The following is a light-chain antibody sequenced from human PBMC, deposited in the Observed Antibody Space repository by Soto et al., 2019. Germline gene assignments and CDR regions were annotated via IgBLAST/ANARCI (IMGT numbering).Light chain of an antibody. V-gene: IGKV1-39*01. CDR2: DAS. CDR1: QSISGY. J-gene: IGKJ5*01. Sequence: DIQVTQSPSSLSASVGYRVTISCRASQSISGYLNWYQQKPGKAPNLLIFDASSLQSGVPSRFSGRGSVAEYTLTISSLQPEDFATYFCQHSYSNFPITFGQGTRLEIK. CDR3: QHSYSNFPIT.